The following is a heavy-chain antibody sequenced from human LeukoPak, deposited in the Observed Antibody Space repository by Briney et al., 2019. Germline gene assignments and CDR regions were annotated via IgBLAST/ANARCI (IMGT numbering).Heavy chain of an antibody. D-gene: IGHD6-19*01. CDR1: NYTMNSGYY. CDR3: ARGPAYSWLRSGSVCFFDF. Sequence: KPSETLSLTCKVSNYTMNSGYYWSWIRQTPGNGLEWIGETTHSGSTDYSPSLKSRVSVSVDTSKNQFSLRLTSVTAADTAVYYCARGPAYSWLRSGSVCFFDFWXXGVLVTVSS. J-gene: IGHJ4*01. V-gene: IGHV4-34*01. CDR2: TTHSGST.